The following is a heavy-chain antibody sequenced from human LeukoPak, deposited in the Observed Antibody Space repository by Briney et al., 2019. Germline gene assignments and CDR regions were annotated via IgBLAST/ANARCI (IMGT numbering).Heavy chain of an antibody. V-gene: IGHV3-9*01. D-gene: IGHD3-10*01. CDR3: AKERDTVLLWFGELSPFDY. CDR2: ISWNSGSI. CDR1: GFTFDDYA. J-gene: IGHJ4*02. Sequence: GRSLRLSCAASGFTFDDYAMHWVRQAPGKGLEWVSGISWNSGSIGYADSVKGRFTISRDNSKNTLYLQMNSLRAEDTAVYYCAKERDTVLLWFGELSPFDYWGQGTLVTVSS.